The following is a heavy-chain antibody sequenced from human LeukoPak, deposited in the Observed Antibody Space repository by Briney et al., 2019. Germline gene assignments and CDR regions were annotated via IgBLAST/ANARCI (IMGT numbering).Heavy chain of an antibody. D-gene: IGHD3-10*01. CDR1: GGSISNYY. Sequence: PSETLSLTCTVSGGSISNYYWSWIRQPPEKGLEWIGYIYNSGSTNYNPSLKSRVTISVDTSKNQFSLKLSSVTAADTAVYYCARQDITLVRGVSNWFDPWSQGTLVTVSS. CDR2: IYNSGST. V-gene: IGHV4-59*08. J-gene: IGHJ5*02. CDR3: ARQDITLVRGVSNWFDP.